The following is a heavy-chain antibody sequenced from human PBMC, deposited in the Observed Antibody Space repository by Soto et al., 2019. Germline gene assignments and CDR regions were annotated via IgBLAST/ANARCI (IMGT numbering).Heavy chain of an antibody. CDR2: IIPIFGTA. J-gene: IGHJ6*02. Sequence: QVQLVQSGAEVQKPGSSVKVSCKASGGTFSSYAISWVRQAPGQGLEWRGGIIPIFGTANYAQKFQGRVTITADESTSTAYMELSSLRSEDTAVYYCARDYDFWSGYYGYYYYGMDVWGQGTTVTVSS. V-gene: IGHV1-69*01. D-gene: IGHD3-3*01. CDR1: GGTFSSYA. CDR3: ARDYDFWSGYYGYYYYGMDV.